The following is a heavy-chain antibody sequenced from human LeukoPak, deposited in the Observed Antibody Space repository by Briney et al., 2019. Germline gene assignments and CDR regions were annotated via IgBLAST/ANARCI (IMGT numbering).Heavy chain of an antibody. D-gene: IGHD3-22*01. Sequence: GGSLRLSCAASGFTFSSYSMNWVRQAPGKGREWVSSISSSSSYIYYADSVKGRFTISRDNAKNSLYLQMNSLRAEDTAVYYCARGNTRYYDSSGYSYYYYYYMDVWGKGTTVTVSS. V-gene: IGHV3-21*01. CDR3: ARGNTRYYDSSGYSYYYYYYMDV. J-gene: IGHJ6*03. CDR2: ISSSSSYI. CDR1: GFTFSSYS.